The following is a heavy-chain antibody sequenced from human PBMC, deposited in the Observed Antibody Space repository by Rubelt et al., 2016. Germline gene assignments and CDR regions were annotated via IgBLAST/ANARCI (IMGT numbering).Heavy chain of an antibody. Sequence: GLEWMGIINPSGGSTSYAQKFQGRVTMTRDTSTSTVYMELSSLRSEDTAVYYCASRYCSSTSCYPYYGMDVLGQGTTVTVSS. CDR3: ASRYCSSTSCYPYYGMDV. D-gene: IGHD2-2*01. J-gene: IGHJ6*02. V-gene: IGHV1-46*01. CDR2: INPSGGST.